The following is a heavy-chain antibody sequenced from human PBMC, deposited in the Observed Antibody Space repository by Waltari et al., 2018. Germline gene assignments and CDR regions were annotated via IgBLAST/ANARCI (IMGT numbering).Heavy chain of an antibody. CDR3: AGVGRRVRAHQNWFDP. Sequence: EVQLVESGGGVVRPGGSLRLSCAASGFTFDDYGMSWVRQAPGKGLEWVAGINWKGGRTGYADAWKGLFTISRDNAKNSLYLQMNSLRAEDTALYHCAGVGRRVRAHQNWFDPWGQGTLVTVSS. D-gene: IGHD3-16*01. J-gene: IGHJ5*02. V-gene: IGHV3-20*01. CDR1: GFTFDDYG. CDR2: INWKGGRT.